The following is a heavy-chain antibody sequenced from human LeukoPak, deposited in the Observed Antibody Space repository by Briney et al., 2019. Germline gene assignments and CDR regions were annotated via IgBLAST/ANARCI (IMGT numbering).Heavy chain of an antibody. Sequence: KPSETLSLTCTVSGGSISSHYWSWIRQPPGKGLEWIGYIYYSGSTNYNPSLKSRVAISVDTSKNQFSLKLSSVTAADTAVYYCAKIPYQRGSWFDPWGQGTLVTVSS. CDR3: AKIPYQRGSWFDP. CDR2: IYYSGST. J-gene: IGHJ5*02. V-gene: IGHV4-59*11. D-gene: IGHD2-2*01. CDR1: GGSISSHY.